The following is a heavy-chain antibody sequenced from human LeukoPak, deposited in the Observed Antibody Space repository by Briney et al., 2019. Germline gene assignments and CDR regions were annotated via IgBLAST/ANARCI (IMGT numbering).Heavy chain of an antibody. Sequence: PSETLSLTCTVSGGSISSSSYYWGWIRQPPGKGLEWIGSIYYSGSTYYNPSLKSRVTMSVDTSKNQFSLKLSSVTAADTAVYYCARDLDYSNSPYYYYYMDVWGKGTTVTVSS. CDR3: ARDLDYSNSPYYYYYMDV. J-gene: IGHJ6*03. CDR2: IYYSGST. CDR1: GGSISSSSYY. D-gene: IGHD4-11*01. V-gene: IGHV4-39*07.